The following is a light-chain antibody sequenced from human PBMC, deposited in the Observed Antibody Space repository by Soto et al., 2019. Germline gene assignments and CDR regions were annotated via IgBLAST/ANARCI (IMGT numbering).Light chain of an antibody. V-gene: IGLV2-8*01. CDR2: DVS. Sequence: QSALTQPPSASGSPGQSVTISCTGTRSDIGAYNYVSWFQQHPGKAPQLIIYDVSKRSSGVPDRFSGSKSGSTASLTVSGLQADDEADYYCASHAGSSVVFGGGTKVTVL. CDR3: ASHAGSSVV. J-gene: IGLJ2*01. CDR1: RSDIGAYNY.